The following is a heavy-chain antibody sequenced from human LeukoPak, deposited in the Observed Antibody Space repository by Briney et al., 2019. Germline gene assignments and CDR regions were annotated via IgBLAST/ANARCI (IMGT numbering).Heavy chain of an antibody. CDR1: GGSFSGYY. V-gene: IGHV4-34*01. J-gene: IGHJ4*02. CDR2: INHSGST. Sequence: SETLSLTCAVYGGSFSGYYWSWIRQPPGKGLEWIGEINHSGSTNYNPSLKSRVTISVDTSKNQFSLKLSSVTDADTAVYYCARDRWLQSRRGNFDYWGQGTLVTVSS. D-gene: IGHD5-24*01. CDR3: ARDRWLQSRRGNFDY.